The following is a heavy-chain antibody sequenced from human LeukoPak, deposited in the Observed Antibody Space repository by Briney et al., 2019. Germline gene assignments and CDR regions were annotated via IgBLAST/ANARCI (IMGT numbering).Heavy chain of an antibody. CDR2: ISWNSGSI. D-gene: IGHD2-8*02. J-gene: IGHJ4*02. CDR1: GFTFDDYA. Sequence: GGSLRLSCAASGFTFDDYAMHWVRHAPGKGLEWVSGISWNSGSIVYADSVKGRFTISRDNAKNSLYLQMNSLRAEDTAIYYCATYRQVLLPFESWGQGTLVTVSS. V-gene: IGHV3-9*01. CDR3: ATYRQVLLPFES.